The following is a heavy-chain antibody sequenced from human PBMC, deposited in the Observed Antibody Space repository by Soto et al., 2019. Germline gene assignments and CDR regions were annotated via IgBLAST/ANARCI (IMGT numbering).Heavy chain of an antibody. CDR3: EKMEPKQLWLLVQN. Sequence: SETLSLTCTVSGASITNDDFFWTWVRQHPEKGLEWLAYITYGGSIYYDPSLRSRLTVSIDKSKSQFSLNVRSVTAADTAVYYCEKMEPKQLWLLVQNWGQGLLVTVSS. V-gene: IGHV4-31*03. CDR1: GASITNDDFF. J-gene: IGHJ4*02. CDR2: ITYGGSI. D-gene: IGHD5-18*01.